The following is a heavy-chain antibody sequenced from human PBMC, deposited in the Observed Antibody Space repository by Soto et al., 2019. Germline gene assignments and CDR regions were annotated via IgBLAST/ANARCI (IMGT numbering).Heavy chain of an antibody. V-gene: IGHV1-18*04. D-gene: IGHD1-26*01. Sequence: ASVKVSCKASGYTFTSYGISWVRQVPGQGLGWMGWISAYNGNTNYAQKLQGRVTMTTDTSTSTAYMELRSLRSDDTAVYYCAYHSGSNSWFDPWGQGTLVTVSS. CDR1: GYTFTSYG. CDR3: AYHSGSNSWFDP. J-gene: IGHJ5*02. CDR2: ISAYNGNT.